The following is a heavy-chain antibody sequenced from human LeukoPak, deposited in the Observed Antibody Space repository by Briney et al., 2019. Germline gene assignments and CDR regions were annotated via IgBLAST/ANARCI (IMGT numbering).Heavy chain of an antibody. CDR2: INHSGST. D-gene: IGHD5-18*01. CDR1: GGSFSGYY. J-gene: IGHJ5*02. V-gene: IGHV4-34*01. Sequence: SETLSLTCAVYGGSFSGYYWSWIRQPPGKGLEWIGEINHSGSTNYNPSLKSRVTISVDTSKNQFSLKLSSVTAADTAVYYCAREGYSYSPSGLDNWFDPWGQGTLVTVSS. CDR3: AREGYSYSPSGLDNWFDP.